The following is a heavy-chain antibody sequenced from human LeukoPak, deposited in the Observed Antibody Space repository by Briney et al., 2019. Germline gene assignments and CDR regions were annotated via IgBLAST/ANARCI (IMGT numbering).Heavy chain of an antibody. CDR3: IRSPYY. Sequence: AXVKVSCKASGGTFSSYAISWVRQAPGQGLEGMGGIIPIFGTANYAQKFQGRVTITTNESTSTAYMELSSLRSEDTAVYYCIRSPYYWGQGTLVTVSS. CDR2: IIPIFGTA. CDR1: GGTFSSYA. V-gene: IGHV1-69*05. J-gene: IGHJ4*02.